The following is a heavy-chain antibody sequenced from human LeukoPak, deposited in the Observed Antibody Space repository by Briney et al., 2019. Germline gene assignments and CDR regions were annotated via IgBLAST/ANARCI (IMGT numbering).Heavy chain of an antibody. D-gene: IGHD5-18*01. V-gene: IGHV4-34*01. CDR1: GGSFSGYY. Sequence: SETLSLTCDVYGGSFSGYYWSWIRQPPGKGLEWIGEINHSGSTNYNPSLKSRVTISVDTSKNQFSLKLSSVTAADTAVYYCARGQRGYRPGMLIWGQGTMVTVSS. J-gene: IGHJ3*02. CDR3: ARGQRGYRPGMLI. CDR2: INHSGST.